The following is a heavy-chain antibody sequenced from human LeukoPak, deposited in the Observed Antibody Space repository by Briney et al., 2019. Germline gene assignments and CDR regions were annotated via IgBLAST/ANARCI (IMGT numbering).Heavy chain of an antibody. D-gene: IGHD3-10*01. V-gene: IGHV3-74*01. CDR1: GFTFSSYW. CDR2: INSDGSST. CDR3: ARGPGGYWYFDP. Sequence: PGGSLRLSCAASGFTFSSYWMHWVRQAPGKGLVWVSRINSDGSSTSYADSVKGRFTISRDNAKNTLYLQMNSLRAEDTAVYYCARGPGGYWYFDPWGRGTLVTVSS. J-gene: IGHJ2*01.